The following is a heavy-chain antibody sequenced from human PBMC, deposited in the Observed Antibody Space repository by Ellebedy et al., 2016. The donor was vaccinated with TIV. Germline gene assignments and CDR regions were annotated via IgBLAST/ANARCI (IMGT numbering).Heavy chain of an antibody. V-gene: IGHV3-7*03. D-gene: IGHD2-8*02. J-gene: IGHJ3*02. CDR1: GFTFGTYY. Sequence: GESLKISCAASGFTFGTYYMSWVRPAPGKGLQWVANIKADGSEKHYVDSVRGRFTISRDNAVNSLYLQMNSLRAEDTAVYYCARYLHDGVYWPAFDIWGQGTAVTVSS. CDR2: IKADGSEK. CDR3: ARYLHDGVYWPAFDI.